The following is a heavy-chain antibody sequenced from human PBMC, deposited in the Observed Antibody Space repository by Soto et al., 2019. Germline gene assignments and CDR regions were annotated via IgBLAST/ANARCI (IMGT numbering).Heavy chain of an antibody. J-gene: IGHJ4*02. CDR3: ARGPSGYTIDY. D-gene: IGHD3-22*01. Sequence: GGSLRLSCAASGFPFSSYAMHWVRQAPGKGLEWVALISYDGGNKYYADAVKGRFTISRDNSKNTLYLQMNSLRAEDTAVYYCARGPSGYTIDYWGQGTLVTVSS. V-gene: IGHV3-30-3*01. CDR1: GFPFSSYA. CDR2: ISYDGGNK.